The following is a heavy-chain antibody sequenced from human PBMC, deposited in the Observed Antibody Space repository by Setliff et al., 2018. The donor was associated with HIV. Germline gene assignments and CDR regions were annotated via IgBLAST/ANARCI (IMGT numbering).Heavy chain of an antibody. CDR3: VSLVSVGATSAFDI. CDR1: GGTFSSYT. V-gene: IGHV1-69*02. Sequence: SVKVSCKASGGTFSSYTISWVRQAPGQGLEWMGRIIPILGIANYAQKFQGRVTITADKSTSTAYMELSSLRSEDTAVYYCVSLVSVGATSAFDIWGQGTMVTVSS. CDR2: IIPILGIA. J-gene: IGHJ3*02. D-gene: IGHD1-26*01.